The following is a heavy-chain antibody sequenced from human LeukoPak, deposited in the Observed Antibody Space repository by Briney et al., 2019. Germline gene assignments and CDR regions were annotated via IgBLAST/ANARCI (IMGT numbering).Heavy chain of an antibody. D-gene: IGHD5-24*01. V-gene: IGHV3-23*01. CDR2: ISNSGGTT. Sequence: GGSLRLSCAASGFSISNYAMSWVRQAPGKGLEWVLVISNSGGTTYYADSVKGRFTISRDISKNTLYLQMNSLRAEDTAVYYCAKGGEMATISTRLDYWGQGTLVTVSS. CDR3: AKGGEMATISTRLDY. J-gene: IGHJ4*02. CDR1: GFSISNYA.